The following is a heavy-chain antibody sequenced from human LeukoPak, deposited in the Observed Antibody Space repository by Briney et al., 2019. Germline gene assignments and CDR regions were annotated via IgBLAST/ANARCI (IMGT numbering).Heavy chain of an antibody. V-gene: IGHV3-21*04. CDR2: ISSSSNYI. J-gene: IGHJ3*02. Sequence: GGSLRLSCAASGFTFSSYSMNWVRQAPGKGLEWVSSISSSSNYIYYADSVKGRFTISRDNAKNSLYLQMNSLRAEDTAVYYCAREGIAVATDAFDIWGQGTMVTVSS. CDR1: GFTFSSYS. CDR3: AREGIAVATDAFDI. D-gene: IGHD6-19*01.